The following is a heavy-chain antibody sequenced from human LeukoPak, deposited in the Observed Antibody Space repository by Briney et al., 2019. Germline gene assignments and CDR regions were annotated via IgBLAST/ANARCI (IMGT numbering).Heavy chain of an antibody. CDR3: ARAKSQSPVDIGPYQVNPYFDY. V-gene: IGHV3-30-3*01. D-gene: IGHD5-12*01. J-gene: IGHJ4*02. CDR1: GFTFSSYA. Sequence: GRSLRLSCAASGFTFSSYAMHWVRQAPGKGLEWVAVISYDGTIRYYADSVKGRFTISRDNAKNTLYLQMNSLRAEDTAVYYCARAKSQSPVDIGPYQVNPYFDYWGQGTLVTVSS. CDR2: ISYDGTIR.